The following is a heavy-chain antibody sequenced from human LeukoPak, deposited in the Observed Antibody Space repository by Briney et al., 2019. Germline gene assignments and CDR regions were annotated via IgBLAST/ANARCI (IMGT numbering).Heavy chain of an antibody. CDR1: GFTFSSYA. CDR3: ARAGGYYDSSGYSYYFGY. Sequence: GGSLRLPCAASGFTFSSYAMHWVRQAPGKGLEWVAVISYDGSNKYYADSVKGRFTISRDNSKNTLYLQMNSLRAEDTAVYYCARAGGYYDSSGYSYYFGYWGQGTLVTVSS. J-gene: IGHJ4*02. CDR2: ISYDGSNK. D-gene: IGHD3-22*01. V-gene: IGHV3-30-3*01.